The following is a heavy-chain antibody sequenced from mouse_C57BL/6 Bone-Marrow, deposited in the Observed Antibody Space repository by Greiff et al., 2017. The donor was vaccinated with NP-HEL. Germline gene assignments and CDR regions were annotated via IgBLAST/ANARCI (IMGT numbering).Heavy chain of an antibody. CDR2: INPSSGYT. CDR1: GYTFTSYW. Sequence: VKLQESGAELAKPGASVKLSCKASGYTFTSYWMHWVKQRPGQGLEWIGYINPSSGYTKYNQKFKDKATLTADKSPSTAYMQLSSLTYEDSAVYYCARIAYYYGSSYWGQGTTLTVSS. J-gene: IGHJ2*01. D-gene: IGHD1-1*01. V-gene: IGHV1-7*01. CDR3: ARIAYYYGSSY.